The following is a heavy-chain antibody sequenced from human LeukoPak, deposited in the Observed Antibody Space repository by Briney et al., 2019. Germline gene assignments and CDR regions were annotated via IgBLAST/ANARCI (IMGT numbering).Heavy chain of an antibody. Sequence: GGSLRLSCAASTFPFSSFAFHWVRQAPGKGLEWAAVISHDGSTNHYADSVKGRFTISRDNSNNSLYLQMNSLSAEDTAVYYCARARGKWHLLPLDYWGQGTPVTVSS. CDR1: TFPFSSFA. CDR2: ISHDGSTN. J-gene: IGHJ4*02. V-gene: IGHV3-30*04. D-gene: IGHD1-26*01. CDR3: ARARGKWHLLPLDY.